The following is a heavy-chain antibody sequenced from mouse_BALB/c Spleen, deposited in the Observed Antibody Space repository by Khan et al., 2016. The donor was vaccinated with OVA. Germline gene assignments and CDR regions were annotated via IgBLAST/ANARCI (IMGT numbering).Heavy chain of an antibody. CDR1: GYSITSNYA. V-gene: IGHV3-2*02. CDR2: ISYSGRT. Sequence: EVQLQESGPGLVKPFQSLSLTCTVTGYSITSNYAWNWIRQFPGNNLEWVGYISYSGRTSYTPSLNSRISITRDTSKNQFFLQVKSVTTADTSTYDCARRNYYGYAMDYWGQGTSVTVSS. CDR3: ARRNYYGYAMDY. J-gene: IGHJ4*01. D-gene: IGHD1-1*01.